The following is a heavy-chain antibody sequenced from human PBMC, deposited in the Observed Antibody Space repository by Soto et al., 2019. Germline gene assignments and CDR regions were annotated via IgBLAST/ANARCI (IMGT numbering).Heavy chain of an antibody. CDR1: GGTFSSYA. Sequence: QVQLVQSGAEVKKPGSSVKVSCKASGGTFSSYAISWVRQAPGQGLEWMGGIIPIFGTANYAQKFQGRVTITADESTSTACMELSSLRSEDTAVYYCAGDGYCISTSCQYYYGMDVWGQGTTVTVSS. CDR3: AGDGYCISTSCQYYYGMDV. V-gene: IGHV1-69*12. J-gene: IGHJ6*02. CDR2: IIPIFGTA. D-gene: IGHD2-2*01.